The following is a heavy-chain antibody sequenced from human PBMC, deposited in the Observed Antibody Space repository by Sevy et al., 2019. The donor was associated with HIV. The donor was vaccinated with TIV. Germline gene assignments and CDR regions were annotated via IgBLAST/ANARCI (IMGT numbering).Heavy chain of an antibody. Sequence: GGSLRLSCEASGFSFSSFGMHWVRQTPGKGLEWVALISKDGSNKYYADSVKGRFTIFRDNFNNTLNLQMNGLRVDDTAVYHCEKDRALMGFAGNDFWGQGTLVTVSS. D-gene: IGHD2-8*01. CDR1: GFSFSSFG. V-gene: IGHV3-30*18. CDR2: ISKDGSNK. J-gene: IGHJ4*02. CDR3: EKDRALMGFAGNDF.